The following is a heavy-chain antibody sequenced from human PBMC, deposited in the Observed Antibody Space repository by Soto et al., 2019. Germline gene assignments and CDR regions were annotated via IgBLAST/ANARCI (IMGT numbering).Heavy chain of an antibody. Sequence: QVQLQESGPGLVRPSETLSLTCTVSGGSVRSGRYYWGWIRQPPGKGLEWIGYVYYSGNTNYNPSLKSRATISIDTFNDQFFLKLTSVTAEDTAKYYCAREPGLEPHYYYGMDVWGQGTTVTVSS. CDR1: GGSVRSGRYY. J-gene: IGHJ6*02. CDR3: AREPGLEPHYYYGMDV. CDR2: VYYSGNT. V-gene: IGHV4-61*01. D-gene: IGHD1-1*01.